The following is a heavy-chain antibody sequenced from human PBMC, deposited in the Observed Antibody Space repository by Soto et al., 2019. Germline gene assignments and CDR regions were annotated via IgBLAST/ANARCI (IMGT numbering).Heavy chain of an antibody. D-gene: IGHD1-7*01. V-gene: IGHV4-31*03. J-gene: IGHJ4*02. Sequence: PSETLSLTCTVSGGSISSGGYYWSWIRQHPGKGLEWIGYIYYSGSTYYNPSLKSRVTISVDTSKNQFSLKLSSVTAADTAVYYCARGPGTIAPRPYYFDYWGQGTLVTVSS. CDR3: ARGPGTIAPRPYYFDY. CDR1: GGSISSGGYY. CDR2: IYYSGST.